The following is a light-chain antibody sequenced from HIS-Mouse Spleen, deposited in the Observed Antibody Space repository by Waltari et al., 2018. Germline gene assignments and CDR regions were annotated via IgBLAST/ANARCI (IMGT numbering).Light chain of an antibody. Sequence: QSALTQPASVSGSPGQSITISCTGTSSDVGGYNYVSWYQQHPGKAPKLMCYDVSNRPSGVSNRFSGSKSGNTASLTISGLQAEDEADYYCSSYTSSSTLVVFGGGTKLTVL. CDR2: DVS. J-gene: IGLJ2*01. CDR3: SSYTSSSTLVV. CDR1: SSDVGGYNY. V-gene: IGLV2-14*03.